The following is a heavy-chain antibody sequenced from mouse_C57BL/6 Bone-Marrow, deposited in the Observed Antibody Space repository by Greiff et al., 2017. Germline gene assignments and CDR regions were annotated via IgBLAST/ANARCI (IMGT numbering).Heavy chain of an antibody. CDR1: GFTFSDYG. J-gene: IGHJ2*01. CDR2: ISSGSSTI. V-gene: IGHV5-17*01. D-gene: IGHD5-1-1*01. Sequence: EVQRVESGGGLVKPGGSLKLSCAASGFTFSDYGMHWVRQAPEQGLEWVAYISSGSSTIYYADTVKGRFTISRDTANNTLFLQLTSLRSEDAAMSYWARDNTYFDYWGQGTTLTVSS. CDR3: ARDNTYFDY.